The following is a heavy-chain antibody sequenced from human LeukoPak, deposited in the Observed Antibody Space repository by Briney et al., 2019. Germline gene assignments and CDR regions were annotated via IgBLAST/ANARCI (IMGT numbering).Heavy chain of an antibody. CDR1: GFTFSTYS. D-gene: IGHD4-17*01. Sequence: GGSLRLSCAASGFTFSTYSMNWVRQAPGKGLGWVSYISSTSSIMYYADSVKGRFTISRDNAKNSLYLQMNSLRDEDTAVYYCARDNFGDYGNWFDPWGQGTLVTVSS. J-gene: IGHJ5*02. CDR2: ISSTSSIM. V-gene: IGHV3-48*02. CDR3: ARDNFGDYGNWFDP.